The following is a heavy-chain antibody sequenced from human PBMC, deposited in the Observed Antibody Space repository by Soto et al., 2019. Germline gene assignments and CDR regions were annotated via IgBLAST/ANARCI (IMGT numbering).Heavy chain of an antibody. CDR2: IYYSGST. CDR1: GGSISSYY. D-gene: IGHD2-2*01. Sequence: PSETLSLTCTVSGGSISSYYWSWIRQPPGKGLEWIGYIYYSGSTNCNPSLKSRVTISVDTSKNQFSLKLSSVTAADTAVYYCARVVPAAMAFDIRGQGTTVTVSS. J-gene: IGHJ3*02. V-gene: IGHV4-59*01. CDR3: ARVVPAAMAFDI.